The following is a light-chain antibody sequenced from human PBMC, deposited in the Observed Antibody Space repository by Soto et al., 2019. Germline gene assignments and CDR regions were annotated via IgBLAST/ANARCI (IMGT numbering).Light chain of an antibody. Sequence: QPVLTQPPSVSGAPGQRVTISCTGSSSNIGAGYHVHWYQQLPGTAPKLLIYGNSNRPSGVPDRFSGSKSGTSASLAITGLRAEDEADYYCQSYDSSLSGSVVFGGGTKLTVL. CDR3: QSYDSSLSGSVV. CDR1: SSNIGAGYH. J-gene: IGLJ3*02. CDR2: GNS. V-gene: IGLV1-40*01.